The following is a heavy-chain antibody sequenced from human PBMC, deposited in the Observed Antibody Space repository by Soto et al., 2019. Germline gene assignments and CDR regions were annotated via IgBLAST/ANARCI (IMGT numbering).Heavy chain of an antibody. Sequence: QMQLVQSGPEVKKPGTSVKVSCKASGFTFTSSAMQWVRQARGQRLEWIGWIVVGSGNTNYAQKFQERVTIARDMSTSTADMELSSLRSEDTAVYYCAVKLSWDDAFDIWGQGTMVTVSS. D-gene: IGHD1-26*01. J-gene: IGHJ3*02. V-gene: IGHV1-58*02. CDR1: GFTFTSSA. CDR2: IVVGSGNT. CDR3: AVKLSWDDAFDI.